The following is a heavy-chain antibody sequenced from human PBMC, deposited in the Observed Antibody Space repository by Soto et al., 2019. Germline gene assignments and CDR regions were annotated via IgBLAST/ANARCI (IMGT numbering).Heavy chain of an antibody. CDR1: GYTFTSYA. CDR3: ARDIVVVVAATSGDWFDP. CDR2: INAGNGNT. D-gene: IGHD2-15*01. J-gene: IGHJ5*02. V-gene: IGHV1-3*01. Sequence: ASVKVSCKASGYTFTSYAMHWVRQAPGQRLEWMGWINAGNGNTKYSQKFQGRVTITRDTSASTAYMELSSLRSEDTAVYYCARDIVVVVAATSGDWFDPWGQGTLVTVSS.